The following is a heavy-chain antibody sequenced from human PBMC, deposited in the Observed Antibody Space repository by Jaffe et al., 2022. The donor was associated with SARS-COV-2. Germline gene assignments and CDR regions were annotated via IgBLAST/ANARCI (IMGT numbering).Heavy chain of an antibody. J-gene: IGHJ5*02. CDR2: IYYSGST. D-gene: IGHD2-15*01. V-gene: IGHV4-59*01. CDR3: ARAVVAAKGWFDP. Sequence: QVQLQESGPGLVKPSETLSLTCTVSGGSISSYYWSWIRQPPGKGLEWIGYIYYSGSTNYNPSLKSRVTISVDTSKNQFSLKLSSVTAADTAVYYCARAVVAAKGWFDPWGQGTLVTVSS. CDR1: GGSISSYY.